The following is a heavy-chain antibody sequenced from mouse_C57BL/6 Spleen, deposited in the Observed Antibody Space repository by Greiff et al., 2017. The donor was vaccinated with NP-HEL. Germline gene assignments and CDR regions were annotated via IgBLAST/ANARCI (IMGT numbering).Heavy chain of an antibody. V-gene: IGHV5-17*01. CDR1: GFTFSDYG. D-gene: IGHD1-1*01. J-gene: IGHJ1*03. CDR2: ISSGSSTI. Sequence: EVHLVESGGGLVKPGGSLKLSCAASGFTFSDYGMHWVRQAPEKGLEWVAYISSGSSTIYYADTVKGRFTISRDNAKNTLFLQMTSLRSEDTAMYYCATYGSYWYFDVWGTGTTVTVSS. CDR3: ATYGSYWYFDV.